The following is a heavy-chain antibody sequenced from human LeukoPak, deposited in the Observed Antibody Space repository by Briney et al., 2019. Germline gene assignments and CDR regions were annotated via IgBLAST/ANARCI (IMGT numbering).Heavy chain of an antibody. J-gene: IGHJ4*02. CDR1: DGSINSYY. Sequence: KPSETLSLTCTVSDGSINSYYWSWIRQSPGKGLEWIGYIYSSGSTDYNPSLKSRLSISVDTSKKQFSLKLTSVTAADTAVYYCARHFKKNGYNYYFDYWGQGTLVTVSS. D-gene: IGHD5-24*01. CDR2: IYSSGST. V-gene: IGHV4-59*08. CDR3: ARHFKKNGYNYYFDY.